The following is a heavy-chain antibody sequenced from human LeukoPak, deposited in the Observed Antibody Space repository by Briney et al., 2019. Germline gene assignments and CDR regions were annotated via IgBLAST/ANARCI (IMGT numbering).Heavy chain of an antibody. CDR3: SRENGAFSPFGY. Sequence: SETLSLTCTVSGGXISSYYCSWIRQPPGKGLKWIGYIYYSGSTNYNPSLKSRVTISVDTSKNQFSLKLSSVTAADTAVYYCSRENGAFSPFGYWGQGILVTVLS. J-gene: IGHJ4*02. CDR1: GGXISSYY. CDR2: IYYSGST. V-gene: IGHV4-59*12. D-gene: IGHD2-8*01.